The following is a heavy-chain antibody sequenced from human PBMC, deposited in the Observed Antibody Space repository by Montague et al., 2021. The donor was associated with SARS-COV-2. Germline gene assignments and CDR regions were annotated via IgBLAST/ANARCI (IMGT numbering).Heavy chain of an antibody. V-gene: IGHV2-5*08. CDR2: IYWDDDK. Sequence: PALVTPTQTLTLTCSFSGFSLSTTGMCISWIRQPPGKALEWLALIYWDDDKRYSPSLKSRLTITEDTSKNQVVLTMTNMDPVDTATYYCARWVCSSTSCRFDYWGQGTLVTVSS. J-gene: IGHJ4*02. CDR1: GFSLSTTGMC. D-gene: IGHD2-2*01. CDR3: ARWVCSSTSCRFDY.